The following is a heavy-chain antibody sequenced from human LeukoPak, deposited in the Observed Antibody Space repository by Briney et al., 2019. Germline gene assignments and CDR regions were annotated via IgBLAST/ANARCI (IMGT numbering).Heavy chain of an antibody. V-gene: IGHV3-23*01. J-gene: IGHJ4*02. Sequence: GGSLRLSCAASGFTFSSYAMSWVRQAPGKGLEWVSAISGSGGSTYYADSVKGRFTISRDNSKNTLYLQMNSLRAEDTAVYYCAKERPLYYYDSSGPSYFDYWGQGTLVTVSS. CDR3: AKERPLYYYDSSGPSYFDY. CDR1: GFTFSSYA. D-gene: IGHD3-22*01. CDR2: ISGSGGST.